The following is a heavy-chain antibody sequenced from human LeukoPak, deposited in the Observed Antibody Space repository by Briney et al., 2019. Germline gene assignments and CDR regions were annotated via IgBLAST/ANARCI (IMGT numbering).Heavy chain of an antibody. CDR3: ARDRYSSSWYETYNWFDP. J-gene: IGHJ5*02. CDR2: IYTSGST. Sequence: SETLSLTCTVSGGSISSYYWSWIRQPAGKGLEWIGRIYTSGSTNYNPSLKSRVTMSVDTSKNQFSLKLSSVTAADTAVYYCARDRYSSSWYETYNWFDPWGQGTLITVSS. D-gene: IGHD6-13*01. V-gene: IGHV4-4*07. CDR1: GGSISSYY.